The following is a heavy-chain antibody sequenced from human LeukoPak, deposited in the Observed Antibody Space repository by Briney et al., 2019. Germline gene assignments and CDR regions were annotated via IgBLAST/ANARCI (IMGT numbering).Heavy chain of an antibody. CDR1: GYTFSNYG. J-gene: IGHJ4*02. Sequence: ASVKVSCKASGYTFSNYGFSWVRQAPGQGLEWMGWISAYNGNTNYAQKLQGRVTMTTDTSTSTAYMELRSLRSDDTAVYYCARDRHQRTFDYWGQGTLVTVSS. V-gene: IGHV1-18*01. CDR2: ISAYNGNT. D-gene: IGHD2-2*01. CDR3: ARDRHQRTFDY.